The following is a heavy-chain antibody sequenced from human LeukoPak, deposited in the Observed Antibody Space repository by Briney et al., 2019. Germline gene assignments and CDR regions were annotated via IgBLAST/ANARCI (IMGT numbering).Heavy chain of an antibody. CDR2: MYDTGTT. J-gene: IGHJ4*02. V-gene: IGHV4-39*07. CDR1: GGSTSSTTYY. CDR3: ARLYSSSKSFGF. Sequence: SETLSLTCTVSGGSTSSTTYYWGWIRQPPGKGLEWIGTMYDTGTTYYNPSLKSRVTISLDTSKTQFSLRLSSVTAADTAVYYCARLYSSSKSFGFWGQGTLVTVSS. D-gene: IGHD2-21*01.